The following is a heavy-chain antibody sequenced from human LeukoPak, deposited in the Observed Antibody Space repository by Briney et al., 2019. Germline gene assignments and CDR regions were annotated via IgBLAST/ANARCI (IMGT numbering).Heavy chain of an antibody. J-gene: IGHJ4*02. CDR3: AKELAATGSYYFDY. D-gene: IGHD6-13*01. CDR1: GFTFSSYA. CDR2: ISGSGGNT. Sequence: PGGSLRLSCAASGFTFSSYAMSWVRQAPGKGLEWVSAISGSGGNTYYADSVKGRFTISGDNSKNTLYLQMNSLRAEDTAIYYCAKELAATGSYYFDYWGQGTLVTVSS. V-gene: IGHV3-23*01.